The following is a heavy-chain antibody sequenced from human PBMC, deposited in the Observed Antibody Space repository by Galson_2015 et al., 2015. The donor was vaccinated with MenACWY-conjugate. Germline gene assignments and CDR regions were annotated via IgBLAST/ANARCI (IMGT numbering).Heavy chain of an antibody. D-gene: IGHD3-10*01. CDR3: AKFFGSGSYSAFFFDF. J-gene: IGHJ4*01. CDR1: GFTFSGHP. Sequence: SLRLSCAASGFTFSGHPMSWVRQAPGKGLEWVSTFGSSGATYHADSVKGRFTISGDNSKNTLYLQMNSLRADDTAIYYCAKFFGSGSYSAFFFDFWGHGILVPVSS. CDR2: FGSSGAT. V-gene: IGHV3-23*01.